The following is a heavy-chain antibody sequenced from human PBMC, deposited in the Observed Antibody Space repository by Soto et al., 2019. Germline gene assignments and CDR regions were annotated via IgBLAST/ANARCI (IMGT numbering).Heavy chain of an antibody. V-gene: IGHV3-30-3*01. Sequence: QVQLVESGGGVVQPGRSLRLSCAASGFAFSSFAMHWVRQAPGKGLEWVAFISNDGSNKYYADSVKGLFTISRDNSKNTLYLQMNILRAEDTTVYYCARDCLIYGGNSPLDFWGQGTLVTVSS. CDR2: ISNDGSNK. J-gene: IGHJ4*02. CDR1: GFAFSSFA. CDR3: ARDCLIYGGNSPLDF. D-gene: IGHD4-17*01.